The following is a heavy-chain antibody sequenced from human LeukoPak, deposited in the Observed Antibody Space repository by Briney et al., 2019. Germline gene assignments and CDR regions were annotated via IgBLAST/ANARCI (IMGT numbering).Heavy chain of an antibody. V-gene: IGHV4-39*01. D-gene: IGHD4-11*01. Sequence: SETLPLTCTVSGGSISSSSYYWGWIRQPPGKGLEWIGSIYYSGSTYYNPSLKSRVTISVDTSKNQFSLKLSSVTAADTAVYYCAGDYLRYFDYWGQGTLVTVSS. CDR2: IYYSGST. J-gene: IGHJ4*02. CDR1: GGSISSSSYY. CDR3: AGDYLRYFDY.